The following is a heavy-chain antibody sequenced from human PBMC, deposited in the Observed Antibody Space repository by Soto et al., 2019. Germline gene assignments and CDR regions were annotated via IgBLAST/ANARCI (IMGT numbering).Heavy chain of an antibody. Sequence: ASVKVSCKASGYTLTELSMHWVRQAPGKGLEWMGGFDPEDGETIYAQKFQGRVTMTEDTSTDTAYMELSSLRSEDTAVYYCATARVNYDYIWGSYRPRPFDYWGQGTLVTVSS. CDR1: GYTLTELS. V-gene: IGHV1-24*01. CDR3: ATARVNYDYIWGSYRPRPFDY. CDR2: FDPEDGET. J-gene: IGHJ4*02. D-gene: IGHD3-16*02.